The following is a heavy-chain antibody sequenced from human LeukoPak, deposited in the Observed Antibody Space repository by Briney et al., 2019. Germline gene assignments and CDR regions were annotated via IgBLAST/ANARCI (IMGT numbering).Heavy chain of an antibody. CDR3: ARESDGIAVTGMGYYGMDV. D-gene: IGHD6-19*01. CDR2: VRPGGGST. CDR1: GFTFSTYA. J-gene: IGHJ6*02. Sequence: GGSLRLSCAASGFTFSTYAMTWVRQAPGKGLEWISTVRPGGGSTYYADSVKGRFAISRDNSKNTLYLQMNSLRAEDTAVFYCARESDGIAVTGMGYYGMDVWGQGTTVTVSS. V-gene: IGHV3-23*01.